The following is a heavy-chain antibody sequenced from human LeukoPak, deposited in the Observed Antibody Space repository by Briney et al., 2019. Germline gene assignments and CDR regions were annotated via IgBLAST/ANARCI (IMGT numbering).Heavy chain of an antibody. CDR2: ISGSGGST. J-gene: IGHJ6*04. CDR1: GFTFRSYA. Sequence: GGSLRLSCAASGFTFRSYAMSWVRQAPGKGLEWVSVISGSGGSTYYADSVKGRFTISRDNSKNTLYLQMNSLRAEDTAVYYCAELGITMIGGVWGKGTTVTISS. CDR3: AELGITMIGGV. D-gene: IGHD3-10*02. V-gene: IGHV3-23*01.